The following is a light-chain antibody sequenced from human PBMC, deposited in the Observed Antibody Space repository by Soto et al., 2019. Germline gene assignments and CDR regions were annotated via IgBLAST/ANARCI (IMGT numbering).Light chain of an antibody. CDR2: RSE. V-gene: IGLV1-47*01. CDR1: SSNIGRNY. J-gene: IGLJ1*01. CDR3: AAWDDSLSGYV. Sequence: QSVLTQPPSASGTPGQRVTISCSGGSSNIGRNYVYWYQQLPGTAPKLLIYRSEQRPSGVPDRFSGSKSGTSASLAIDGLRSEDEADYYCAAWDDSLSGYVFGSETQLTVL.